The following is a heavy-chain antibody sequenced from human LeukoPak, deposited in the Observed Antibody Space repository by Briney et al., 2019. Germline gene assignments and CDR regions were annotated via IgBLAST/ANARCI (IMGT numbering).Heavy chain of an antibody. Sequence: SSETLSLTCTVSGGSISSSSDYCGWIRQPPGKGLEWIGTFYYSGSTYYNPSLKSRVTISVDTSKNHFSLKLSSVTAADTAVYYCARHDRYDFNFDYGGQGTLVTVSS. CDR1: GGSISSSSDY. CDR3: ARHDRYDFNFDY. J-gene: IGHJ4*02. CDR2: FYYSGST. D-gene: IGHD3-3*01. V-gene: IGHV4-39*01.